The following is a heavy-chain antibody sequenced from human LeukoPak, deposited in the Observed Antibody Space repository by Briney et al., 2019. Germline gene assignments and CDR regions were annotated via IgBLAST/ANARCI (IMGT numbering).Heavy chain of an antibody. J-gene: IGHJ5*02. D-gene: IGHD3-16*01. Sequence: PGGSLRLSCAASGFTFSSYAMSWVRQAPGKGLEWVSTISGRGGSTYYVDSVKGRFTISRDNSKNTLYLQVNSLRAEDTAVYYCAKNHIDGANPLLRLGRSRTFDPWGQGTLVTVSS. CDR3: AKNHIDGANPLLRLGRSRTFDP. CDR2: ISGRGGST. V-gene: IGHV3-23*01. CDR1: GFTFSSYA.